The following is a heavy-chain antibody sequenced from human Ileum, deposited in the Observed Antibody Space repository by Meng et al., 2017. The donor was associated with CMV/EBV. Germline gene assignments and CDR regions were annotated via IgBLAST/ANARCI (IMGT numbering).Heavy chain of an antibody. D-gene: IGHD1-26*01. Sequence: GESLKISCAASGFTFSSYAMSWVRQAPGKGLEWVSSISISSFMYYADSVKGRFTISRDNAKNSLYLQMNSLRAEDTAVYYCARVFKGGNYFDYWGQGTQVTVSS. CDR2: ISISSFM. CDR1: GFTFSSYA. V-gene: IGHV3-21*01. J-gene: IGHJ4*02. CDR3: ARVFKGGNYFDY.